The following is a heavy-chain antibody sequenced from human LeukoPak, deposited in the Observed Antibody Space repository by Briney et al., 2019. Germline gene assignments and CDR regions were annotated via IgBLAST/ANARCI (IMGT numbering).Heavy chain of an antibody. D-gene: IGHD3-10*01. V-gene: IGHV2-5*02. CDR3: AHRREYYGSGNYAFDI. J-gene: IGHJ3*02. Sequence: SGSTSVKPTPPHTMNYTFSGLSLSTSGVRVGSIHQHPGKALEWLALIYWDDDKRYSPSLKSRLTITKDTSKNQVVLTMTNMDPVDTATYYCAHRREYYGSGNYAFDIWGQGTMVTVSS. CDR1: GLSLSTSGVR. CDR2: IYWDDDK.